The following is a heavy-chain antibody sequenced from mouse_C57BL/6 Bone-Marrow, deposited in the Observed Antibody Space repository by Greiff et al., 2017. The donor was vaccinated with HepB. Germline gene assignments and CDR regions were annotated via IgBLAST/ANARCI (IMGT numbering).Heavy chain of an antibody. J-gene: IGHJ1*03. CDR3: VRGSDGWYGWYFDV. D-gene: IGHD2-3*01. CDR1: GFSFNTYA. V-gene: IGHV10-1*01. Sequence: EVQLVESGGGLVQPKGSLKLSCAASGFSFNTYAMNWVRQAPGKGLEWVARIRSKSNNYATYYAASVKDRFTITRDDSESMLYLQMYNLKTEDTAMYYGVRGSDGWYGWYFDVWGTGTTVTVSS. CDR2: IRSKSNNYAT.